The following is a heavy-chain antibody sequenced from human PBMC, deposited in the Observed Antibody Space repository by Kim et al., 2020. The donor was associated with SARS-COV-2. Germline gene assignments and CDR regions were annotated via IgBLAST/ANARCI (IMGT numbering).Heavy chain of an antibody. CDR3: MKGGWGWIWDH. CDR1: GFTFIGHA. J-gene: IGHJ4*02. D-gene: IGHD2-2*03. Sequence: GGSLRLSCTTSGFTFIGHAMSWVRQAPGQGLEWVSSIDGSDGTTYYVDSVKGRFTSSRDDAKNNLYLQMRTLRADDAATYYCMKGGWGWIWDHWGQGTLVTVSS. V-gene: IGHV3-23*01. CDR2: IDGSDGTT.